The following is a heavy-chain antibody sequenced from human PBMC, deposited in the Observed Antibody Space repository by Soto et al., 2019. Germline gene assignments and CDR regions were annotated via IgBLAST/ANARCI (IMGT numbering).Heavy chain of an antibody. CDR2: IVVGSGNT. CDR3: AAWYYYDSSGYCRPGYY. CDR1: GFTFTSSA. V-gene: IGHV1-58*01. Sequence: ASVKVSCKASGFTFTSSAVQCVRQARGQRLEWIGWIVVGSGNTNYAQKFQERVTITRDMSTSTAYMELSSLRSEDTAVYYCAAWYYYDSSGYCRPGYYWGQGTLVTVSS. D-gene: IGHD3-22*01. J-gene: IGHJ4*02.